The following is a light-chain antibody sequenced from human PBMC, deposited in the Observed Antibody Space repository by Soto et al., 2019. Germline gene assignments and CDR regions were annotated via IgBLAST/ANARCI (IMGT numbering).Light chain of an antibody. Sequence: DIQMTQSPSSLSASVGDRVTITCRASQSISSFVNWYQQKPGKAPNLLIYAASRLQSGVPSRFSGSGAGTDFTLTISSLQPEDFATYYFQQSYSPLRTFGGGTKVEVK. CDR3: QQSYSPLRT. CDR1: QSISSF. CDR2: AAS. V-gene: IGKV1-39*01. J-gene: IGKJ4*01.